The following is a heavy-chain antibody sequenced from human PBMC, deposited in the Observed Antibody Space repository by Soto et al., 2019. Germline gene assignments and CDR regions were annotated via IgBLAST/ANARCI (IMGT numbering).Heavy chain of an antibody. CDR1: GCSISSNNYY. V-gene: IGHV4-39*01. Sequence: SETLSLTCTVYGCSISSNNYYWGWIRKPPGQGLEGIGCVFYSGSTYDNPSLKNRLTMSADTSKNQFFLKLNSVTAADTAVYYCARLLYDSRGYYYFDMWGQGTKVT. CDR3: ARLLYDSRGYYYFDM. D-gene: IGHD3-22*01. J-gene: IGHJ3*02. CDR2: VFYSGST.